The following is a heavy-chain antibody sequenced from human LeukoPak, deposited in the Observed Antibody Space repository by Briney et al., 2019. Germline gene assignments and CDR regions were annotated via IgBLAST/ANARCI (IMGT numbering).Heavy chain of an antibody. CDR1: GFTFSSYS. D-gene: IGHD3-10*01. CDR3: ARDQGTLFGELLSEDY. J-gene: IGHJ4*02. CDR2: ISSSSSYI. V-gene: IGHV3-21*01. Sequence: GWSLRLSCAASGFTFSSYSMNWVRQAPGKGLEWVSSISSSSSYIYYADSVKGRFTISRDNAKNSLYLQMNSLRAEDTAVYYCARDQGTLFGELLSEDYWGQGTLVTVSS.